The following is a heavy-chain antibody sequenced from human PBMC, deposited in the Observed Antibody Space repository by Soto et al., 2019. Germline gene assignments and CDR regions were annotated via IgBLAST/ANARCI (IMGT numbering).Heavy chain of an antibody. D-gene: IGHD2-2*01. Sequence: QVQLVQSGAEVKKPGSSVKVSCKASGGTFSSYAISWVRQAPGQGLEWMGGIIPIFGTANYAQKFQGRVTITADESTSTAYMELSSLRAEDTAVYYCAREVGVIVLVPAGYGTDVWGQGTTVTVSS. J-gene: IGHJ6*02. CDR2: IIPIFGTA. CDR1: GGTFSSYA. CDR3: AREVGVIVLVPAGYGTDV. V-gene: IGHV1-69*12.